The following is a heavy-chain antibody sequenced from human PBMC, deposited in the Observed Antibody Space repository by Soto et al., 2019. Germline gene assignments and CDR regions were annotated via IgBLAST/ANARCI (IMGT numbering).Heavy chain of an antibody. D-gene: IGHD3-22*01. J-gene: IGHJ4*02. CDR1: GYTFTSYY. Sequence: QMQLVQSGAEVKKPGASVKVSCKASGYTFTSYYLHWVRQAPGQGLEWMGMISPSGGSTSYAQKFQGRVTVTRDTSTSTVYMELNSLRSEDTAMYYCAATRGYSPPFDSWGQGTRVTVS. CDR2: ISPSGGST. V-gene: IGHV1-46*01. CDR3: AATRGYSPPFDS.